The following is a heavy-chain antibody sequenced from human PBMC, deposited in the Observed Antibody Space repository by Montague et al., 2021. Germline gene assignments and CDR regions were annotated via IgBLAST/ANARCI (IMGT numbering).Heavy chain of an antibody. CDR3: ARGKGGGKVYSDNRGDH. D-gene: IGHD3-22*01. V-gene: IGHV3-30-3*01. Sequence: SLRLSCAASGFTFSSYAMHWVRQAPGKGLEWVAVISYSGSNKYYADSVKGRFTISRDNSKNTLYLQMNSLRAEDTAVYYCARGKGGGKVYSDNRGDHWGQGTLVTVSP. CDR1: GFTFSSYA. J-gene: IGHJ4*02. CDR2: ISYSGSNK.